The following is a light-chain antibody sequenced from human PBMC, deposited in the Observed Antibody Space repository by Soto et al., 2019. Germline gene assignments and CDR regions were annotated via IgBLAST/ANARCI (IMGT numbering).Light chain of an antibody. CDR2: EVT. CDR1: SSDVGGYNY. J-gene: IGLJ3*02. CDR3: SSYAASNNFYFV. V-gene: IGLV2-8*01. Sequence: QSALTQPPSASGSPGQSVTISCTGTSSDVGGYNYVSWYQQYPGRAPKLMIYEVTKRPSGVPDRFSGSKSGNTAFLTVSGLQAEDEADYYCSSYAASNNFYFVFGGGTKVT.